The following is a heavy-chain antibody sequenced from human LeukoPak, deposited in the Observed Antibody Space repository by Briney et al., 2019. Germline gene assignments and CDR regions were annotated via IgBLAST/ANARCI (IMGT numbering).Heavy chain of an antibody. V-gene: IGHV1-18*01. J-gene: IGHJ4*02. CDR1: GYIFTSYG. Sequence: ASVKVSCKSSGYIFTSYGISWVRQAPGQGFEWMGWISAYNGNTNYAQKLQGRVTMTTDTSTSTAYMELRSLRSDDTAVYYCAIIYGDYTAGFDYWGQGTLVTVSS. CDR3: AIIYGDYTAGFDY. CDR2: ISAYNGNT. D-gene: IGHD4-17*01.